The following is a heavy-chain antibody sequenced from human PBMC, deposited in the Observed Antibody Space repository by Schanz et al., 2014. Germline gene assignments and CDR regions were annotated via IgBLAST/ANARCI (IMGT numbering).Heavy chain of an antibody. CDR1: GFTFSSYA. J-gene: IGHJ4*02. CDR3: SKSQGSSFDS. V-gene: IGHV3-23*01. Sequence: EVQLLESGGGLVQPGGSLRLSCAASGFTFSSYAMSWVRQAPGKGLEWVTAISGSGGSTYYADSVKGRFTISRDNSKKTLYLLINSLRAEDTAVDYCSKSQGSSFDSWGQGTLVTVSS. D-gene: IGHD6-13*01. CDR2: ISGSGGST.